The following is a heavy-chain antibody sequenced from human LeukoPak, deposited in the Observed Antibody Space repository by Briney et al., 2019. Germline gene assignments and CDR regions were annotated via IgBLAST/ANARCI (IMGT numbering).Heavy chain of an antibody. CDR3: ARQEYCSGASCYTWFDP. D-gene: IGHD2-15*01. CDR2: IYPADSNI. CDR1: GYSINNYW. V-gene: IGHV5-51*01. Sequence: GESLKISCKGSGYSINNYWIAWVRQMPGKGLEWMGIIYPADSNIRYSPSFQGQVTISADKSISTAYLQWNSLKASDTAMYYCARQEYCSGASCYTWFDPWGQGTLVAVSS. J-gene: IGHJ5*02.